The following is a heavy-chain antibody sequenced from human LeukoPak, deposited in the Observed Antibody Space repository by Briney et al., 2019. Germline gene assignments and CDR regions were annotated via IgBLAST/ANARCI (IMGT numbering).Heavy chain of an antibody. Sequence: PGGSLRLSCAASGLTFSKYSMTWARQAPGKGLEWVSFIDTSSTTMYYTDSVKGRFTISRDNAKNSLYLQMNSLKVEDTAIYYCARDNWVDCWGQGTLVTVSS. J-gene: IGHJ5*01. CDR2: IDTSSTTM. CDR1: GLTFSKYS. V-gene: IGHV3-48*04. CDR3: ARDNWVDC.